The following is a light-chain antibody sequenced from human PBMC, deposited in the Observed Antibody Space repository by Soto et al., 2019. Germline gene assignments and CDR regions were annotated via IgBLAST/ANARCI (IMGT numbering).Light chain of an antibody. Sequence: DIQMTQSPSTLSASVGDGVTITCRARHNIGVWLAWYHQRPGKAPKFLIYDASSLETGVPSRFSGSGPGTEFTLTIRSLQPDDFATYYCQQYDSSSPTFGQGTKLEIK. CDR3: QQYDSSSPT. V-gene: IGKV1-5*01. J-gene: IGKJ2*01. CDR1: HNIGVW. CDR2: DAS.